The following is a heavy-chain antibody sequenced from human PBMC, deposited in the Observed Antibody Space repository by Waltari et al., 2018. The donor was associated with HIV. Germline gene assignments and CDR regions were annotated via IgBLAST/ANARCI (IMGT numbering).Heavy chain of an antibody. Sequence: EVQLLESGGGLVQPGGSLRLSCAASGFTFSDCSIRWVRQGPGKGLEGVSAICPTGYSTGAPDSGKVRFTISRDNSKNTVYLQMNSLRAEDTAIYYCAKKGHLSGGNWKRDYFDYWGQGTLVTVSS. J-gene: IGHJ4*02. CDR2: ICPTGYST. CDR1: GFTFSDCS. V-gene: IGHV3-23*01. D-gene: IGHD2-15*01. CDR3: AKKGHLSGGNWKRDYFDY.